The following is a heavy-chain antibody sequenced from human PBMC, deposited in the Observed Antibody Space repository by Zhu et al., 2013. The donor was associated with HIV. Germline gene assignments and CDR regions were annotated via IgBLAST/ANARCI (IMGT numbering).Heavy chain of an antibody. D-gene: IGHD3-16*01. V-gene: IGHV1-2*02. Sequence: QVQLEQSGAEVKKPGTSVRVSCRTSSFTINQHYVNWVRQVPGQGLEWIGWINPKSGATNYARKFQDRVTMTTNTSISTAYMELGGLRYDDTAIYYCASDVWEKALDIWGPGTILTVSS. J-gene: IGHJ3*02. CDR2: INPKSGAT. CDR1: SFTINQHY. CDR3: ASDVWEKALDI.